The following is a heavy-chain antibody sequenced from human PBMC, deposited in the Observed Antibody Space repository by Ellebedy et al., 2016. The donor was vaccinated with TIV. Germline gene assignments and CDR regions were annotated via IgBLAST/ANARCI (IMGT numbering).Heavy chain of an antibody. CDR3: SRGVTDQN. Sequence: MPSETLSLTCAVSGGSISSNNWWNWVRQPPGKGLEWIGEIDHSGTTNYNPSLKSRVTISLDTSKNQFSLKLSSVTAADTAVYYCSRGVTDQNWGQGILVTVSS. V-gene: IGHV4-4*02. J-gene: IGHJ4*02. CDR2: IDHSGTT. D-gene: IGHD2-21*02. CDR1: GGSISSNNW.